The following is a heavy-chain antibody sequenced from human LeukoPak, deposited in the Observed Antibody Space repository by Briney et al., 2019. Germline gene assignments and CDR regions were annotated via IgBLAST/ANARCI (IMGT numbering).Heavy chain of an antibody. CDR3: ARQGTPASKLWFGELYNWFDP. CDR2: IDPSDSYT. V-gene: IGHV5-10-1*01. J-gene: IGHJ5*02. Sequence: GESLKISCKGSGYSFTSYWISWVRQMPGKGREWMGRIDPSDSYTNYSPSFQGHVTISADKSISTAYLQWSSLKASDTAMYYCARQGTPASKLWFGELYNWFDPWGQGTLVTVSS. D-gene: IGHD3-10*01. CDR1: GYSFTSYW.